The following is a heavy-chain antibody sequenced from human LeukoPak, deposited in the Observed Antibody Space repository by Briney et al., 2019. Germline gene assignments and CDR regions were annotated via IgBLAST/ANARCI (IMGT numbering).Heavy chain of an antibody. D-gene: IGHD4-17*01. CDR3: ARPHDYGDYNGAFDI. J-gene: IGHJ3*02. CDR2: INHSGST. CDR1: GGSFSGYY. Sequence: SETLSLTCAVYGGSFSGYYWSWIRQPPGKGLEWIGEINHSGSTNYNPSLKSRVTISVDTSKNQFSLKLSSVTAADTAVYYCARPHDYGDYNGAFDIWGQGTMVTVSS. V-gene: IGHV4-34*01.